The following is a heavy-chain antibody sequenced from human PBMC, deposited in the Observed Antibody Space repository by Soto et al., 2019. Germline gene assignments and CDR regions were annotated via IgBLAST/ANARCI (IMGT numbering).Heavy chain of an antibody. CDR3: ARDLQRYYYGSGSYSSMDV. V-gene: IGHV3-21*01. J-gene: IGHJ6*02. D-gene: IGHD3-10*01. CDR2: ISSSSSYI. CDR1: GFTFSSYS. Sequence: EVQLVGSGGGLVKPGGSLRLSCAASGFTFSSYSMNWVRQAPGKGLEWVSSISSSSSYIYYADSVKGRFTISRDNAKNSLYLQMNSLRAEDTAVYYCARDLQRYYYGSGSYSSMDVWGQGTTVTVSS.